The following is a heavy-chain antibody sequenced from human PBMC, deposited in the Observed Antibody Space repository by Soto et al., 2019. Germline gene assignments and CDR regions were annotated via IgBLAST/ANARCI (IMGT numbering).Heavy chain of an antibody. D-gene: IGHD2-21*01. Sequence: QVQLVQSGAEVKKPGSSVKVSCKASGGAFRSYDISWVRQAPGQGLEWMGGIIGMFGTANYAQRFQDRVTITADDSTSTAYLELSNLRSDDTAVYYCAKHFVGPVGKYYHHYYGMDVWGQGTTVTVSS. CDR1: GGAFRSYD. CDR2: IIGMFGTA. J-gene: IGHJ6*02. CDR3: AKHFVGPVGKYYHHYYGMDV. V-gene: IGHV1-69*01.